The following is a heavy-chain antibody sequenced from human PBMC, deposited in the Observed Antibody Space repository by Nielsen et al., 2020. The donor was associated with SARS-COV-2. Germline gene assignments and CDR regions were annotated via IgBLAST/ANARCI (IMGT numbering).Heavy chain of an antibody. J-gene: IGHJ4*02. V-gene: IGHV3-13*04. CDR2: IGTAGDT. D-gene: IGHD2-21*02. Sequence: LSLTCAASGFTFSSYDMHWVRQATGKGLEWVSAIGTAGDTYYPGSVKGRFTISRENAKNSLYLQMNSLRAGDTAVYYCARDGGDLKFDYWGQGTLVTVSS. CDR1: GFTFSSYD. CDR3: ARDGGDLKFDY.